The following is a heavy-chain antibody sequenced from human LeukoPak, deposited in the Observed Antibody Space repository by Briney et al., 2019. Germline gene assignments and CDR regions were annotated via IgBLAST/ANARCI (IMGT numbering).Heavy chain of an antibody. CDR2: ISAYNGNT. CDR3: ARERHSYYYDSSGYFTNDY. CDR1: GYTFTSYG. J-gene: IGHJ4*02. V-gene: IGHV1-18*01. D-gene: IGHD3-22*01. Sequence: ASVKVSCEASGYTFTSYGISWVRQAPGQGLEWMGWISAYNGNTNYAQNLQDRITLTTDTSTSTAYMDLRSLRSDDTAVYYCARERHSYYYDSSGYFTNDYWGQGTLVTVSS.